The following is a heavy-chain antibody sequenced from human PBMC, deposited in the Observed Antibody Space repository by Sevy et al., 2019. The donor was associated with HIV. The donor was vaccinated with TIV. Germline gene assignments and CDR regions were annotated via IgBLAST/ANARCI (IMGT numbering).Heavy chain of an antibody. CDR1: GFTFSSYN. D-gene: IGHD3-3*01. V-gene: IGHV3-21*01. Sequence: GGSLRLSCVASGFTFSSYNINWVRQAPGKGLEWVSSITSGSSYIFYADSVKGRFTTSRDNAKNSLYLQMNSLRAEDMAVYYCARDKTILEGRYGMDVWGQGTTVTVSS. J-gene: IGHJ6*02. CDR2: ITSGSSYI. CDR3: ARDKTILEGRYGMDV.